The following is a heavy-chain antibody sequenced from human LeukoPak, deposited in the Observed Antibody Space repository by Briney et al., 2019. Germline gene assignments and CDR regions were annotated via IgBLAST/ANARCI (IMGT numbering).Heavy chain of an antibody. CDR1: GFTFSSYG. D-gene: IGHD6-6*01. J-gene: IGHJ4*02. CDR3: AKDEHRAPQLVRTRFYFDY. CDR2: IRYDGSNK. Sequence: GGSLRLSCAASGFTFSSYGMHWVRQAPGKGLEWVAFIRYDGSNKYYADSVKGRFTISGDNSKNTLYLQMNSLRAEDTAVYYCAKDEHRAPQLVRTRFYFDYWGQGTLVTVSS. V-gene: IGHV3-30*02.